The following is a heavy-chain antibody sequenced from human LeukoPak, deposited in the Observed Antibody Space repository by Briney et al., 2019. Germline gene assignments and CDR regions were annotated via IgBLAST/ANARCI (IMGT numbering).Heavy chain of an antibody. CDR1: GGSFSGYY. Sequence: SETLFLTCAVYGGSFSGYYWSWIRQPPGKGLEWIGEINHSGSTNYNPSLKSRVTISVDTSKNQFSLKLSSVTAADTAIYYCARANYYGTSGYSRGAFDIWGQGTMVTVSS. J-gene: IGHJ3*02. CDR2: INHSGST. V-gene: IGHV4-34*01. D-gene: IGHD3-22*01. CDR3: ARANYYGTSGYSRGAFDI.